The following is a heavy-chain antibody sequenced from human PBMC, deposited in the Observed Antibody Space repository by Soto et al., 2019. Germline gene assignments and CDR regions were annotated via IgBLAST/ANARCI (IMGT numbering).Heavy chain of an antibody. CDR3: VRVLRYFDWLSNRNYYYYGMDV. V-gene: IGHV1-8*01. CDR1: GYTFTSYD. Sequence: QVQLVQSGAEVKKPGASVKVSCKASGYTFTSYDINWVRQATGQGLEWMGWMNPNSGNTGYAQKFQGRVTMTRNTSISTAYMELSSLRSEDTAVYYCVRVLRYFDWLSNRNYYYYGMDVWGQGTTVTVSS. CDR2: MNPNSGNT. J-gene: IGHJ6*02. D-gene: IGHD3-9*01.